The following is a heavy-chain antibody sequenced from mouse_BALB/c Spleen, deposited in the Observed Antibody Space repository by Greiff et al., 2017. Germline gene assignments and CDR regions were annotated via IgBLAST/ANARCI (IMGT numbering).Heavy chain of an antibody. V-gene: IGHV1-82*01. CDR3: ARREDYYGNYETDFSMDY. Sequence: QVQLQQSGPELVKPGASVKISCKASGYAFSSSWMNWVKQRPGQGLEWIGRIYPGDGDTNYNGKFKGKATLTADKSSSTAYMQLSSLTSVDSAVYFCARREDYYGNYETDFSMDYWGQGTSVTVSS. J-gene: IGHJ4*01. CDR1: GYAFSSSW. D-gene: IGHD2-1*01. CDR2: IYPGDGDT.